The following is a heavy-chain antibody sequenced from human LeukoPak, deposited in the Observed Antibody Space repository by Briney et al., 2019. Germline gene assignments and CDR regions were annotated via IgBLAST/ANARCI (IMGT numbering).Heavy chain of an antibody. CDR2: IIPIFGTA. V-gene: IGHV1-69*13. D-gene: IGHD1-26*01. CDR1: GGTFSSYA. J-gene: IGHJ5*02. CDR3: ARVVTGPIVGARVDWFDP. Sequence: SVEVSCKASGGTFSSYAISWVRQAPGQGLEWMGGIIPIFGTANYAQKFQGRVTITADESTSTAYMELSSLRSEDTAVYYCARVVTGPIVGARVDWFDPWGQGTLVTVSS.